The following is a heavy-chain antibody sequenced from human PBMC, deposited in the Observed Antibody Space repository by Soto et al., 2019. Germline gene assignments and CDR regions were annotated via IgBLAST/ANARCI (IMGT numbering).Heavy chain of an antibody. CDR2: INHSGST. J-gene: IGHJ6*02. D-gene: IGHD2-2*01. CDR1: GGSFSGYY. V-gene: IGHV4-34*01. CDR3: ARSDIVVVPAAYYGMDV. Sequence: SETLSLTCAVYGGSFSGYYWSWIRQPPGKGLEWIGEINHSGSTNYNPSLKSRVTISVDTSKNQFSLKLSSVTAADTAVYYCARSDIVVVPAAYYGMDVWGQGTTVTVSS.